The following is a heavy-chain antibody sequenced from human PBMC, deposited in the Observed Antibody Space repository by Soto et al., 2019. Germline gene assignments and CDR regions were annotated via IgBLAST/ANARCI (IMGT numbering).Heavy chain of an antibody. CDR2: IVGSGEHT. V-gene: IGHV3-23*01. CDR3: ARDRMLYATDYFYPMDX. Sequence: GGSLRVSCAASGFTFKDHAMNWVRQAPGKGLEWLSLIVGSGEHTYSAASVKGRFTMSRDNYKKIMYLQMDRRRVEDPALYYCARDRMLYATDYFYPMDXWGQGTTVTVS. D-gene: IGHD2-8*01. CDR1: GFTFKDHA. J-gene: IGHJ6*02.